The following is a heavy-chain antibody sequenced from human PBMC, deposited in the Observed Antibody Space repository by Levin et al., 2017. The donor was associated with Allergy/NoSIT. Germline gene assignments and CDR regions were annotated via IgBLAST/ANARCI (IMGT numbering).Heavy chain of an antibody. CDR2: IINSGVGT. V-gene: IGHV3-23*01. CDR3: AKDAIRGSDQPYYFDY. Sequence: GGSLRLSCAASGFTFNNYAMSWARQAPGKGLEWVSAIINSGVGTYYADSVKGRFTISRDNSKNTMYLQMNSLRAEDTAVYFCAKDAIRGSDQPYYFDYWGQGTLVTASS. D-gene: IGHD6-19*01. J-gene: IGHJ4*02. CDR1: GFTFNNYA.